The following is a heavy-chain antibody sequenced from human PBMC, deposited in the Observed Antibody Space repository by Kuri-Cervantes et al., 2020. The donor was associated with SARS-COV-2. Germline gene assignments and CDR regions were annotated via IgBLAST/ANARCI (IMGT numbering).Heavy chain of an antibody. CDR2: MNPNSGNT. D-gene: IGHD3-3*01. V-gene: IGHV1-8*01. Sequence: ASVKVSCKASGYTFTSYDINWVRQATGQGLEWMGWMNPNSGNTGYAQKFQGRVTMTRNNSISTAYMELSSLRSEDTAVYYCARGRFFGIFGVVITPNAYGMDVWGQGTTVTVSS. CDR1: GYTFTSYD. CDR3: ARGRFFGIFGVVITPNAYGMDV. J-gene: IGHJ6*02.